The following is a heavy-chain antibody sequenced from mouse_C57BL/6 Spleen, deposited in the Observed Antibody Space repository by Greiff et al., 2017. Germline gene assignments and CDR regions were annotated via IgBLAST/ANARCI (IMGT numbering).Heavy chain of an antibody. D-gene: IGHD4-1*01. Sequence: EVQLQQSGPELVKPGASVKISCKASGYTFTDYYMNWVKQSHGKSLEWIGDINPNNGGTSYNQKFKGKATLTVDKSSSTAYMELRSLTSEDSAVYYCAYKLGRDYWGQGTTLTVSS. CDR2: INPNNGGT. CDR1: GYTFTDYY. V-gene: IGHV1-26*01. CDR3: AYKLGRDY. J-gene: IGHJ2*01.